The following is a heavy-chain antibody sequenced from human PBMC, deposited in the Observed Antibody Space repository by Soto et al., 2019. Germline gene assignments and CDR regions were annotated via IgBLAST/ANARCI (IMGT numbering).Heavy chain of an antibody. J-gene: IGHJ4*02. CDR1: GGSFSGYY. CDR3: ARDKITGLFGY. CDR2: INHSGST. V-gene: IGHV4-34*01. Sequence: SETLSLTCAVYGGSFSGYYWTWIRQPPGTGLEWIGEINHSGSTNYNPSLKSRVTIPVDTSKNQFSLKLTSVTAADTAVYYCARDKITGLFGYWGQGTLVTVSS. D-gene: IGHD2-8*02.